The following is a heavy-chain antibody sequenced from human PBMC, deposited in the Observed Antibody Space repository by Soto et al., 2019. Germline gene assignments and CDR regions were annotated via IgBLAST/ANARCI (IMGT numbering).Heavy chain of an antibody. D-gene: IGHD6-6*01. CDR2: IIPIFGTA. J-gene: IGHJ4*02. CDR1: GGTFSSYS. Sequence: QVQLVQSGAEVKKPGSSVKVSCKASGGTFSSYSISWVRQAPGQGLEWMGGIIPIFGTANYAQKFQGRVTITADESTSTAYMELSRLRSEDTGVYYCAIEYSSSPPCDPIGYWGQGTLVTVSS. CDR3: AIEYSSSPPCDPIGY. V-gene: IGHV1-69*01.